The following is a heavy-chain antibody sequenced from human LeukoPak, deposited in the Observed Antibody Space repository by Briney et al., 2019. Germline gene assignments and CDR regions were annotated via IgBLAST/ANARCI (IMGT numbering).Heavy chain of an antibody. CDR3: ARILDSAWGELGY. V-gene: IGHV3-30*04. CDR2: ISYDGSNK. CDR1: GFTFSSYA. J-gene: IGHJ4*02. Sequence: PGGSLRLSCAASGFTFSSYAMHWVRQAPGKGLEGVAVISYDGSNKYYADSVKGRFTISRDNSKNTLYLQMNSLRAEDTAVYYCARILDSAWGELGYWGQGTLVTVSS. D-gene: IGHD6-19*01.